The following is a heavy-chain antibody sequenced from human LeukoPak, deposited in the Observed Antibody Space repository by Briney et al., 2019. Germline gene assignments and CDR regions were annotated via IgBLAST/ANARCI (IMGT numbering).Heavy chain of an antibody. D-gene: IGHD2-8*01. CDR2: ISNSGSII. V-gene: IGHV3-48*03. CDR3: ARKNGLDS. Sequence: GGSLRLSCAASGFTFSSYEMNWVRQAPGKGLEWVSYISNSGSIIYYAASVKGRFTICSDNDKNSLYLQMNSLRAEDTPVYYSARKNGLDSWGQGAPGTVSS. J-gene: IGHJ4*02. CDR1: GFTFSSYE.